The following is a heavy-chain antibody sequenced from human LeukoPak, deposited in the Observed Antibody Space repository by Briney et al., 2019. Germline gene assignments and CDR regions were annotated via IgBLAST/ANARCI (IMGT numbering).Heavy chain of an antibody. CDR1: GYTFTSYA. CDR2: INAGNGNT. CDR3: ARTEMATILDFDY. Sequence: ASVKVSCRASGYTFTSYAMHWVRQAPGQRLEWMGWINAGNGNTKYSQKFQGRVTITRDTSASTAYMELSSLRSEDTAVFYCARTEMATILDFDYWGQGTLVTVSS. D-gene: IGHD5-24*01. J-gene: IGHJ4*02. V-gene: IGHV1-3*01.